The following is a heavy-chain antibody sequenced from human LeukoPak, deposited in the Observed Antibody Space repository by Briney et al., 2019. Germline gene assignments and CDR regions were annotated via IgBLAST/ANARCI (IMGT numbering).Heavy chain of an antibody. V-gene: IGHV3-30*02. CDR3: AKDSYGEYNWFDP. D-gene: IGHD5-18*01. J-gene: IGHJ5*02. Sequence: PGGSLRLSCAASGFTFSSYGMHWVRQAPGKGLEWVAFIRYDGSYKYYADSVKGRFTISRDNSKNTLYLQMNSLRAEDTAVYYCAKDSYGEYNWFDPWGQGTLVTVSS. CDR1: GFTFSSYG. CDR2: IRYDGSYK.